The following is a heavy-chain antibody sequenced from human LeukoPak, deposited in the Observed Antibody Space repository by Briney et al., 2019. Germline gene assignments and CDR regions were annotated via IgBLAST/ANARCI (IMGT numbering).Heavy chain of an antibody. CDR2: IHTSGTT. CDR1: GGSITFYY. D-gene: IGHD1-1*01. J-gene: IGHJ4*02. Sequence: SETLSLTCSVSGGSITFYYWNWIRKPAGKGLEWIGRIHTSGTTNYNPSLKSRDTMPIDTSQKKSSLNLTSVTAADTAVYYCASSSWKKTFDYWGQGALVTVSS. CDR3: ASSSWKKTFDY. V-gene: IGHV4-4*07.